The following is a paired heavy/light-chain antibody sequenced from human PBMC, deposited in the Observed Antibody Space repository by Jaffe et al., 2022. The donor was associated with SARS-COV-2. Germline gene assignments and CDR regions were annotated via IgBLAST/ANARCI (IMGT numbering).Heavy chain of an antibody. CDR1: GFTFSRYA. D-gene: IGHD2-21*02. V-gene: IGHV3-23*01. Sequence: EVQLLESGGGLVQPGGSLRLSCAASGFTFSRYAMSWVRQAPGGGLEWVSAISGNGAYTYYADSVKGRFTISRDNSKDMVYLQMNSLRVEDTALYYCAKYQGLVLMTAIRSPIDCWGQGTLVTVSS. CDR3: AKYQGLVLMTAIRSPIDC. J-gene: IGHJ4*02. CDR2: ISGNGAYT.
Light chain of an antibody. CDR2: AAS. CDR3: QQFDSYPFT. Sequence: DIQLTQSPSFLSASVGDRVTITCRASQGINTYLAWYQQEPGKAPKLLIYAASTLQSGVTSRFSGSGSGTDFTLTISSLQPEDFATYYCQQFDSYPFTFGPGTKVDIK. V-gene: IGKV1-9*01. CDR1: QGINTY. J-gene: IGKJ3*01.